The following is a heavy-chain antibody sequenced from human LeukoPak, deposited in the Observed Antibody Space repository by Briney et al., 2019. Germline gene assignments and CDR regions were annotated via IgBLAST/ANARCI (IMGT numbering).Heavy chain of an antibody. CDR1: GFTFSDYY. D-gene: IGHD6-6*01. J-gene: IGHJ4*02. V-gene: IGHV3-11*04. CDR2: ISSSGNTI. Sequence: GVLRLSCAASGFTFSDYYMSWIRQAPGKGLEWVSYISSSGNTIYYADSVKGRFTISRDNAKNSLYLQMNSLRAEDTAVYYCASSRSSYLFDYWGQGTLVTVSS. CDR3: ASSRSSYLFDY.